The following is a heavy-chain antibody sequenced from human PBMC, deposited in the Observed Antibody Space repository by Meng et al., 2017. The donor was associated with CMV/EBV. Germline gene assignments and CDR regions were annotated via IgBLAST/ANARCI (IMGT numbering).Heavy chain of an antibody. CDR3: AREGNGYGYQLLRTPYYFDY. CDR1: GSTFSSYS. J-gene: IGHJ4*02. Sequence: GTLKISCAASGSTFSSYSMNWVRQAPGKGLEWVSSISSSSSYIYYADSVKGRFTISRDNAKNSLYLQMNSLRAEDTAVYYCAREGNGYGYQLLRTPYYFDYWGQGTLVTVSS. V-gene: IGHV3-21*01. D-gene: IGHD2-2*01. CDR2: ISSSSSYI.